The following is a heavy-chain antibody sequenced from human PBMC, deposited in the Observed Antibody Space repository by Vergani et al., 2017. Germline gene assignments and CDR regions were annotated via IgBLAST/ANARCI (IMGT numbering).Heavy chain of an antibody. CDR3: AKNPGISTTRHYYAMDG. CDR2: ISPGASTV. V-gene: IGHV3-11*04. CDR1: GFKFSDHY. Sequence: LEESGGGSVKPGGSLRLSCAASGFKFSDHYMSWIRQAPGKGLEWVSHISPGASTVSYTDYVTGRFTVSRDTDDNSLTLDMTTLRVEDTAVYYCAKNPGISTTRHYYAMDGWGQGTTVTVSS. D-gene: IGHD1-1*01. J-gene: IGHJ6*02.